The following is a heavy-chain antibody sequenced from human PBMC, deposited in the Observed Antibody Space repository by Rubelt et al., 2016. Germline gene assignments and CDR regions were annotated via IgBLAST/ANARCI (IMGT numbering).Heavy chain of an antibody. CDR2: VSGPGDIT. J-gene: IGHJ4*02. CDR3: AKWKMAVADRGFDD. CDR1: GFSFSRFA. V-gene: IGHV3-23*01. D-gene: IGHD6-19*01. Sequence: GRSLRLSCAASGFSFSRFAMNWVRQAPGKGLEWVSSVSGPGDITNYADSVKGRFTASRDNSKKTLYLQMDNLGAEDTAIYYWAKWKMAVADRGFDDWGQGTLVTVSS.